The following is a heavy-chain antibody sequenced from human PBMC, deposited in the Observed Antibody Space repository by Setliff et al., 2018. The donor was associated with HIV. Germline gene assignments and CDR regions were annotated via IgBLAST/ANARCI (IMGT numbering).Heavy chain of an antibody. Sequence: ASVKVSCKASGGTFGIYGISWVRQAPGQGPEWMGGIIPMYGYTDYAQKFRDRVTLTTDTSTSTAYMELSSLRSEDTAVYYCALPYCGGGNCWSSASLPPAGWFDPWGQGTLVTVSS. CDR3: ALPYCGGGNCWSSASLPPAGWFDP. CDR2: IIPMYGYT. J-gene: IGHJ5*02. V-gene: IGHV1-18*01. CDR1: GGTFGIYG. D-gene: IGHD2-15*01.